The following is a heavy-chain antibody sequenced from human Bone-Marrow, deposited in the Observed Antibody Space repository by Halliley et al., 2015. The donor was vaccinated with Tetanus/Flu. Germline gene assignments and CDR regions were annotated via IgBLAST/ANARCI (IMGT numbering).Heavy chain of an antibody. Sequence: TLSLTCTVSGGSISSYYWSWIRQPPGKGLEWIGYIYYSGSTNYNPSLKSRVTISVDTSKNQFSLKLNSVTAADTAVYYCARGRRSSGYYSYYFDYWGQRTLVTVSS. CDR2: IYYSGST. CDR3: ARGRRSSGYYSYYFDY. J-gene: IGHJ4*02. D-gene: IGHD3-22*01. V-gene: IGHV4-59*01. CDR1: GGSISSYY.